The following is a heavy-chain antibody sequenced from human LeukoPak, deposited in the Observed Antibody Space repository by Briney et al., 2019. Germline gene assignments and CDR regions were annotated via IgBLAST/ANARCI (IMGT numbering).Heavy chain of an antibody. CDR2: ISYDGSNK. CDR1: GFTFSSYA. CDR3: AKDSYSYGPSVDY. V-gene: IGHV3-30*01. Sequence: GGSLRLSCAASGFTFSSYALHWVRQAPGKGLEWVAVISYDGSNKYYADSVRGRFTISRDNSKNTLYLQMNSLRAEDTAVYYCAKDSYSYGPSVDYWGQGTLVTVSP. J-gene: IGHJ4*02. D-gene: IGHD5-18*01.